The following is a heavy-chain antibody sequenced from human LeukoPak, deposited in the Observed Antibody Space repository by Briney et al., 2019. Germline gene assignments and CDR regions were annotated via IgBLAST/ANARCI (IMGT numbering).Heavy chain of an antibody. Sequence: GGSLRLSXAASGFAFSSYEMNWVRQAPGKGLEWVSYISSSGSTIYYADSVKGRFTISRDNAKNSLYLQMNSLRAEDTAVYYCARVVRGVRQGYFDYWGQGTLVTVSS. D-gene: IGHD3-10*01. V-gene: IGHV3-48*03. J-gene: IGHJ4*02. CDR1: GFAFSSYE. CDR2: ISSSGSTI. CDR3: ARVVRGVRQGYFDY.